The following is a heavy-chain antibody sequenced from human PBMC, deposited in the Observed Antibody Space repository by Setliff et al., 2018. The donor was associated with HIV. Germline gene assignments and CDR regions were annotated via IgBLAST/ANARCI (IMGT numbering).Heavy chain of an antibody. J-gene: IGHJ4*02. V-gene: IGHV4-30-4*08. CDR2: IYYSGSI. Sequence: SETLSLTCTVSGGSISSGDYYWSWIRQPPGKGLEWIGYIYYSGSIYYNPSLKSRVTVSEDTSRHQFFLKLTSVTADDTGIYYCARGPPFAFWGQGLLVTVSS. CDR3: ARGPPFAF. CDR1: GGSISSGDYY.